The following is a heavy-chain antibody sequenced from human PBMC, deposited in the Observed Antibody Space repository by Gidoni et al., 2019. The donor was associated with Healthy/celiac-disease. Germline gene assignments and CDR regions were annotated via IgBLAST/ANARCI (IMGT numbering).Heavy chain of an antibody. CDR1: GFTFSSYS. D-gene: IGHD3-22*01. J-gene: IGHJ4*02. V-gene: IGHV3-21*01. CDR2: ISSSSSYI. CDR3: ARDVMTYYYDSSGPFDY. Sequence: EVQLVESGGGLVKPGGSLRLSCAASGFTFSSYSMNWVRQAPGKGLEWVSSISSSSSYIYYADSGKGRFTISRDNAKNSLYLQMNSLRAEDTAVYYCARDVMTYYYDSSGPFDYWGQGTLVTVSS.